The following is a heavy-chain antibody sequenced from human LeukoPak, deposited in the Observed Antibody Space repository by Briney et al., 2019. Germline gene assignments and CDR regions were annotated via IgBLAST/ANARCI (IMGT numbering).Heavy chain of an antibody. CDR2: ISGSGGST. CDR1: GFTFSSYA. J-gene: IGHJ3*02. Sequence: GSLRLSCAASGFTFSSYAMSWVRQAPGKGLEWVPAISGSGGSTYYADSVKGRFTISGDNSKNTLYLQMNSLRAEDTAVYYCAKDKIVVVVAATDAFGIWGQGTMVTVSS. D-gene: IGHD2-15*01. V-gene: IGHV3-23*01. CDR3: AKDKIVVVVAATDAFGI.